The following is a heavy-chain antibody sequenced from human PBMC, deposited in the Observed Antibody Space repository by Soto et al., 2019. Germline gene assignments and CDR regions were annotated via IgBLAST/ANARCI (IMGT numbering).Heavy chain of an antibody. CDR2: IYPGDSDT. V-gene: IGHV5-51*01. CDR3: AASFFYYGMDV. Sequence: PGASLKISCKGSGYTFTNYWIGWVRQMPGKGLEWMGIIYPGDSDTKYNPSLQGQVTISADKSITTTYLQWSRLKASDTAIYYGAASFFYYGMDVWGQGTTVTVSS. J-gene: IGHJ6*02. D-gene: IGHD3-16*02. CDR1: GYTFTNYW.